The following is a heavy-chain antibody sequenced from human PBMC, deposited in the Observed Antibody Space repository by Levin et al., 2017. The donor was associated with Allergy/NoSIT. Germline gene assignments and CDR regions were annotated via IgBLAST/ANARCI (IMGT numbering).Heavy chain of an antibody. CDR2: IKPKNGGT. D-gene: IGHD3-10*01. J-gene: IGHJ4*02. Sequence: PGGSLRLSCKYSGDTISDYYIHWVRQAPGQGLEWMGWIKPKNGGTNHAQKFLGRATMTRDTSISTAYMDLSILRSDDTAVYYCARGTLWLGSSGSNWGQGTLVTVSS. CDR1: GDTISDYY. CDR3: ARGTLWLGSSGSN. V-gene: IGHV1-2*02.